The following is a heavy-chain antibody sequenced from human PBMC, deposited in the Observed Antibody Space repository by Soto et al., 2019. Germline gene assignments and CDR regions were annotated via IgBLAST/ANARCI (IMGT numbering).Heavy chain of an antibody. CDR3: VRGGGGGLFDP. Sequence: GALRLSCASSGFTFSDYYMSWIRQAPGKGLEWLSYISPGSRYPAYADSVKGRFTISRDNARRSLSLQMNSLTVDDTAIYYCVRGGGGGLFDPWGQESMVTVSS. CDR2: ISPGSRYP. D-gene: IGHD2-15*01. V-gene: IGHV3-11*06. CDR1: GFTFSDYY. J-gene: IGHJ5*02.